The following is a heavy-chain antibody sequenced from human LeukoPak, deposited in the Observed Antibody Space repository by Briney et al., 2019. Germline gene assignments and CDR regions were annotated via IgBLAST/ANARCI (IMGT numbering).Heavy chain of an antibody. Sequence: ASVKVSCTASGYTFSGHYLHWVRQAPGQGLEWMGRINPNTGVTQYTENFQGRVTMTTDTSTSTAYMELRSLRSDDTAVYYCARKVWNDRNDYWGQGTLVTVSS. CDR1: GYTFSGHY. CDR2: INPNTGVT. CDR3: ARKVWNDRNDY. D-gene: IGHD1-1*01. V-gene: IGHV1-2*06. J-gene: IGHJ4*02.